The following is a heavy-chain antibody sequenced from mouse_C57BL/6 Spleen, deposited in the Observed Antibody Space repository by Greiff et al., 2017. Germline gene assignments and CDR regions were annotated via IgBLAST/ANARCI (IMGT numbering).Heavy chain of an antibody. Sequence: DVMLVESGGGLVKPGGSLKLSCAASGFTFSSYAMSWVRQTPEKRLEWVATISDGGSYTYYPDNVKGRFTISRDNAKNNLYLQMSHLKSEDTAMYYCARGAQATFFDYWGQGTTLTVSS. J-gene: IGHJ2*01. D-gene: IGHD3-2*02. CDR3: ARGAQATFFDY. V-gene: IGHV5-4*03. CDR1: GFTFSSYA. CDR2: ISDGGSYT.